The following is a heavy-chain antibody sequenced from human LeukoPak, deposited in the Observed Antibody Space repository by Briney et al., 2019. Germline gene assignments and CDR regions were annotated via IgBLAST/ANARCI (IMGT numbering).Heavy chain of an antibody. CDR2: ISGSSSYI. CDR3: ARGASGSYYTLFDY. V-gene: IGHV3-21*01. J-gene: IGHJ4*02. Sequence: GGSLRLSCAASGFTVSSNYMSWVRQAPGKGLEWVSSISGSSSYIYYADSVKGRFTISRDNAKNSLYLQMNSLTAEDTAVYYCARGASGSYYTLFDYWGQGTLVTVSS. CDR1: GFTVSSNY. D-gene: IGHD1-26*01.